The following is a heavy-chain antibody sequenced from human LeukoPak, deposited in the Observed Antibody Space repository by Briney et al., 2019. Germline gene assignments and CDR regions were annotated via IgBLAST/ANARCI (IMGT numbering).Heavy chain of an antibody. J-gene: IGHJ4*02. CDR3: ARGGGYYDSSGYSDY. CDR1: GFTFSSYS. V-gene: IGHV3-21*01. CDR2: ISSSSSYI. D-gene: IGHD3-22*01. Sequence: GGSLRLSCAASGFTFSSYSMNWVRQAPGKGLEWVSSISSSSSYIYYADSVKGRFTISRDNAKNSLYLQMNSLRAGDTAVYYCARGGGYYDSSGYSDYWGQGTLVTVSS.